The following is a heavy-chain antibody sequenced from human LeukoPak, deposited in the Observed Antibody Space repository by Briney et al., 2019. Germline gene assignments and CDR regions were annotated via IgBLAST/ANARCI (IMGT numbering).Heavy chain of an antibody. V-gene: IGHV3-53*01. D-gene: IGHD3-10*01. CDR3: ARGRLSMVRAPFDY. CDR2: IYSGGST. CDR1: GFTVSSNY. Sequence: QPGGSLRLSCAASGFTVSSNYMSWVRQAPGKGLEWVSVIYSGGSTYYADSVKGRFTISRDNSKNTLCLQMDSLRAEDTAVYYCARGRLSMVRAPFDYWGQGTLVTVSS. J-gene: IGHJ4*02.